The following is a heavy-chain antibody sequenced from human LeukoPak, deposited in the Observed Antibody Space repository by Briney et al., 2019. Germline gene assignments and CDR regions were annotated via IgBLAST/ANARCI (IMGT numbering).Heavy chain of an antibody. Sequence: SETLSLTCTVSGGSISSSTYYWGWIRQPPGKGLEWIGSIYYSGSTYYNPSLKSRVTISVDTSKNQFSLKLSSVTAADTAVYYCARHGTGTIYYYYYYMDVWDKGTTVTVSS. CDR3: ARHGTGTIYYYYYYMDV. CDR1: GGSISSSTYY. V-gene: IGHV4-39*01. J-gene: IGHJ6*03. D-gene: IGHD1-7*01. CDR2: IYYSGST.